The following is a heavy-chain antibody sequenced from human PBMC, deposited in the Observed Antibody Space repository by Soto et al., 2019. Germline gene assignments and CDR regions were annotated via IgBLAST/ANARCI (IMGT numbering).Heavy chain of an antibody. J-gene: IGHJ4*02. CDR3: ARGSSSWYGEFDY. V-gene: IGHV4-34*01. CDR2: INHSGST. D-gene: IGHD6-13*01. Sequence: PSETLSLTCAVHGGSFSGYYWSWIRQPPGKGLEWIGEINHSGSTNYNPSLKSRVTISVDTSKNQFSLKLSSVTAADTAVYYCARGSSSWYGEFDYWGQGTLVTVSS. CDR1: GGSFSGYY.